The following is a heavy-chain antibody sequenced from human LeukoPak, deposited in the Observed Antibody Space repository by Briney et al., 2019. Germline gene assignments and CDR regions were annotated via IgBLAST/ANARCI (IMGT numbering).Heavy chain of an antibody. Sequence: GGSLRLSCAASGFTFSSYGMHWVRQAPGKGLEWVAVISYDGSNKYYADSVKGRFTISRDNSKNTLYLQMNSLRAEDTAVYYCAKASGNYYDSENWGQGTLATVSS. CDR1: GFTFSSYG. CDR3: AKASGNYYDSEN. D-gene: IGHD3-22*01. J-gene: IGHJ4*02. V-gene: IGHV3-30*18. CDR2: ISYDGSNK.